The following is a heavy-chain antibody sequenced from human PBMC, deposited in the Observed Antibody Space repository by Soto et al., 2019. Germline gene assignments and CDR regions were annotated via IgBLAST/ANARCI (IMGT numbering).Heavy chain of an antibody. J-gene: IGHJ4*02. Sequence: SLRLSCAASGFTFSSYAMHWVRQAPGKGLEWVSLISYDGSDTHYADSVKGRFTISRDNSRNTLYLQMNSLRAEDTAVYYCAKDFDYDILTGPFDYWGQGTLVTVSS. V-gene: IGHV3-30-3*01. D-gene: IGHD3-9*01. CDR2: ISYDGSDT. CDR3: AKDFDYDILTGPFDY. CDR1: GFTFSSYA.